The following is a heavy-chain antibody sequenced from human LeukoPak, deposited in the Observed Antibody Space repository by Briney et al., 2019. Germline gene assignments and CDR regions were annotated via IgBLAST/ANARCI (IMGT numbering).Heavy chain of an antibody. Sequence: GGSLRLSCAASGFTFSSYGMHWVRQAPGKGLEWVAVIWYDGSNKYYADSVKGRFTISRDNSKNTLYLQMNSLRAEDTAVYYCARESLALTGDYWGQGTLVTVSS. CDR1: GFTFSSYG. V-gene: IGHV3-33*01. J-gene: IGHJ4*02. CDR3: ARESLALTGDY. CDR2: IWYDGSNK. D-gene: IGHD6-13*01.